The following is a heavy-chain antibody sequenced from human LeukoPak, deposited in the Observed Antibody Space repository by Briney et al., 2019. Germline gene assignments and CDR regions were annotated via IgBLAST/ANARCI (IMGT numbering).Heavy chain of an antibody. CDR1: GFTFSSYE. V-gene: IGHV3-48*03. D-gene: IGHD3-10*02. CDR2: ISSSGSTI. J-gene: IGHJ6*04. CDR3: AELGITMIGGV. Sequence: GGSLRLSCAASGFTFSSYEMDWVRQAPGKGLEWVSYISSSGSTIYYADSVKGRFTIPRDNAKNSLYLQMNSLRAEDTAVYYCAELGITMIGGVWGKGTTVTISS.